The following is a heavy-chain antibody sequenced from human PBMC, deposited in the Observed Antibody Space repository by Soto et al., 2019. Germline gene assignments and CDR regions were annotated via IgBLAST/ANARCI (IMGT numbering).Heavy chain of an antibody. V-gene: IGHV3-23*01. D-gene: IGHD3-10*01. Sequence: GGSLRLSCAASVFTFSSYAMSWVRQAPGKGLEWVSAISGSGGSTYYADSVKGRFTISRDNSKNTLYLQMNSLRAEDTAVYYCAKDFYGSGSYSSDYYYGMDVWGQGTTVTVSS. CDR3: AKDFYGSGSYSSDYYYGMDV. CDR2: ISGSGGST. CDR1: VFTFSSYA. J-gene: IGHJ6*02.